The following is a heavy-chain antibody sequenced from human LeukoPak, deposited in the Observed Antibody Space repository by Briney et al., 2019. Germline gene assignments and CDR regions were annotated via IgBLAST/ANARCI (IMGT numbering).Heavy chain of an antibody. D-gene: IGHD3-10*01. CDR1: GFTVSSNY. CDR2: IYSGGST. J-gene: IGHJ5*02. CDR3: ARITMVRGVIKYNWFDP. Sequence: GGSLRLSCAASGFTVSSNYMSWVRQAPGKGLEWVSVIYSGGSTYHADSVKGRFTISRHNSKNTLYLQMNSLRAEDTAVYYCARITMVRGVIKYNWFDPWGQGTLVTVSS. V-gene: IGHV3-53*04.